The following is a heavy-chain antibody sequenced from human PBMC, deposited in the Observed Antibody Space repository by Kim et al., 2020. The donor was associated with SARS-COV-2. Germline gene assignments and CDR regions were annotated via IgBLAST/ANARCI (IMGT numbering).Heavy chain of an antibody. CDR3: ARDRKAVVGAPFDY. Sequence: AQKLQGRVTMTTDTSTSTAYMELRSLRSDDTAVYYCARDRKAVVGAPFDYWGQGTLVTVSS. V-gene: IGHV1-18*01. D-gene: IGHD1-26*01. J-gene: IGHJ4*02.